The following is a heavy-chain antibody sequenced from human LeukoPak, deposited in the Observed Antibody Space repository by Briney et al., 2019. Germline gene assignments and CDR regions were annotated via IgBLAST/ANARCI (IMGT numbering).Heavy chain of an antibody. CDR3: VSFYETY. CDR2: INSDGSWT. CDR1: GNYW. J-gene: IGHJ4*02. Sequence: GGSLRLSCAASGNYWMHWVRQVPGKGLVWVSHINSDGSWTSYADSVKGRFTISKDNAKNTVYLQMNSPGAEDTAVYYCVSFYETYWGRGTLVTVSS. V-gene: IGHV3-74*01. D-gene: IGHD2/OR15-2a*01.